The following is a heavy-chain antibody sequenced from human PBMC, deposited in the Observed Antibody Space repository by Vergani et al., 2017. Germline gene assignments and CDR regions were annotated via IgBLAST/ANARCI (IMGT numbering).Heavy chain of an antibody. D-gene: IGHD2-15*01. J-gene: IGHJ6*03. CDR3: ARGPSVVQGHYIYYYSYFMDV. CDR2: IYLDWTT. Sequence: QVHLQEAGPGLVKPAETLSLTCTVSGDSMNNYYWNWIRQTPGKGLEWIGYIYLDWTTTYNPSLESRVSLSADTSKNQFSLQLSSVTAADTAVYYCARGPSVVQGHYIYYYSYFMDVWGKGTTVTVSS. CDR1: GDSMNNYY. V-gene: IGHV4-59*01.